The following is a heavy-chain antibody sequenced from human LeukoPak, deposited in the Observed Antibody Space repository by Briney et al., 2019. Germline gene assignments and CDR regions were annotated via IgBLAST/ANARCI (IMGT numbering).Heavy chain of an antibody. D-gene: IGHD3-22*01. CDR1: GGSISSYY. J-gene: IGHJ3*02. CDR2: IYYSGST. Sequence: SETLSLTCTVSGGSISSYYWSWIRQPPGKGLEWIGYIYYSGSTNYNPSLKSRVTISVDTSKNQFSLKLGSVTAADTAVYYCARGAVYFDDAFDIWGQGTMVTVSS. CDR3: ARGAVYFDDAFDI. V-gene: IGHV4-59*01.